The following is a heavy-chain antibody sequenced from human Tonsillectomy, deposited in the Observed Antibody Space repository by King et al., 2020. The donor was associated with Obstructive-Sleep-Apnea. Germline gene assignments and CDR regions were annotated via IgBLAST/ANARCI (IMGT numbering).Heavy chain of an antibody. D-gene: IGHD4-17*01. CDR2: ISSIGTYI. J-gene: IGHJ4*02. V-gene: IGHV3-21*01. Sequence: VQLVESGGGLVKPGGSLRLSCAASGFTFSSYSMNWVRQAPGKGLEWGSPISSIGTYIYYADTVRGRFTISRDNTKNSLYLQINRLRAQDTAVYYCARPIDYGDYPDYWGQGTLVTVSS. CDR3: ARPIDYGDYPDY. CDR1: GFTFSSYS.